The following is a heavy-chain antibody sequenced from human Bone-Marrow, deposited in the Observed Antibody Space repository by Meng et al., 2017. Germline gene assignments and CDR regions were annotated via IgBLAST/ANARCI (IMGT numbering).Heavy chain of an antibody. Sequence: GSLRLSCTVSGGSISSSSYYWGWIRQPPGKGLEWIGSIYYSGSTYYNPSLKSRVTISVDTSKNQFSLKLSSVTAADTAVYYCARERGEYYYDSSGYYYPGNFDYWGQGTLVTVSS. CDR2: IYYSGST. CDR3: ARERGEYYYDSSGYYYPGNFDY. V-gene: IGHV4-39*07. CDR1: GGSISSSSYY. D-gene: IGHD3-22*01. J-gene: IGHJ4*02.